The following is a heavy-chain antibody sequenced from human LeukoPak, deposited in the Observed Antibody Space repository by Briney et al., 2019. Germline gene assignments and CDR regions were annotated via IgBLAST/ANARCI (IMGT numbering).Heavy chain of an antibody. J-gene: IGHJ4*02. Sequence: PGRYLRLSCAASGFTFDDYAMHWVRQAPGKGLEWVSGISWNSGSIGYADSVKGRFTISGDNAKNSLYLQMNSLRAEDTALYYCAKDNDPGIAAAGRQFDYWGQGTLVTVSS. D-gene: IGHD6-13*01. CDR3: AKDNDPGIAAAGRQFDY. CDR1: GFTFDDYA. CDR2: ISWNSGSI. V-gene: IGHV3-9*01.